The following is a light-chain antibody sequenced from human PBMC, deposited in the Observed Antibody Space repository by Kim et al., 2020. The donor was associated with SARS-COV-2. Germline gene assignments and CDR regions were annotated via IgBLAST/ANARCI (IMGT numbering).Light chain of an antibody. CDR2: SND. CDR1: SSNIGSNT. Sequence: QSVLTQTPSASGTPGQRVIISCSGSSSNIGSNTVNWYQHLPGTAPKLLINSNDQRTSGVPARFSASKSGTSASLAISGLQSEDEADYYCVAWDDSLNGQVFGGGTQLTVL. CDR3: VAWDDSLNGQV. J-gene: IGLJ2*01. V-gene: IGLV1-44*01.